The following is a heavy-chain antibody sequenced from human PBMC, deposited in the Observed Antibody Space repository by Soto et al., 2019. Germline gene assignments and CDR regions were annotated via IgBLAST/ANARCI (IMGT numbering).Heavy chain of an antibody. CDR2: VHYSGNT. Sequence: SETLSLTCTVSGYSISSGYHWAWIRQPPGKGLEWLGSVHYSGNTYYNPSLKSRLTISVDKSKNQFSLNLSSVTAADTAVYYCARQDRVVAEGRWFDPWGQGALVTVSS. CDR3: ARQDRVVAEGRWFDP. V-gene: IGHV4-38-2*02. D-gene: IGHD2-15*01. J-gene: IGHJ5*02. CDR1: GYSISSGYH.